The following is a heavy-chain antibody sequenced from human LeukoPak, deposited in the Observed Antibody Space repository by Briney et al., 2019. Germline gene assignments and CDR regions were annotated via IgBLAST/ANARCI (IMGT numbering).Heavy chain of an antibody. V-gene: IGHV5-51*01. J-gene: IGHJ3*02. D-gene: IGHD2-15*01. Sequence: RGESLKISCKGSGYSFTSYWIGWVRQMPGKGLEWMGIIYPGDSDTRYSPSFQGQVTISADKSISTAYLQWSSLKASDTAMYYCARHPDCSGGSCYAGGAFDIWGQGTMVTVSS. CDR2: IYPGDSDT. CDR1: GYSFTSYW. CDR3: ARHPDCSGGSCYAGGAFDI.